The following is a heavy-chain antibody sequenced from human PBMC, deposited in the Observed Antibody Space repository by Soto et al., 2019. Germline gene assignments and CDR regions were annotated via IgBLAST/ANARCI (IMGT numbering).Heavy chain of an antibody. D-gene: IGHD3-9*01. CDR1: GYSFTSYW. CDR3: ARNALTYDILTGYYNSGDFDY. Sequence: GESLKISCKGSGYSFTSYWIGWVRQMPGKGLEWMGIIHPGDSDTRYSPSFQGQVTISADKSISTAYLQWSSLKASDTAMYYCARNALTYDILTGYYNSGDFDYWGQGTLVTVSS. V-gene: IGHV5-51*01. CDR2: IHPGDSDT. J-gene: IGHJ4*02.